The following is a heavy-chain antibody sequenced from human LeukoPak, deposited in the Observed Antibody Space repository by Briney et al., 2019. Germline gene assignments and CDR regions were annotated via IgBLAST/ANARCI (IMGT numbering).Heavy chain of an antibody. CDR3: ARDGALYSNYNGY. J-gene: IGHJ4*02. CDR2: INHSGST. CDR1: GGSFSGYY. V-gene: IGHV4-34*01. Sequence: SETLSLTCAVYGGSFSGYYWSWIRQPPGKGLEWIGEINHSGSTNYNPSLKSRVTISVDTSKNQFSLKLSSVTAADTAVYYCARDGALYSNYNGYWGQGTLVTVSS. D-gene: IGHD4-11*01.